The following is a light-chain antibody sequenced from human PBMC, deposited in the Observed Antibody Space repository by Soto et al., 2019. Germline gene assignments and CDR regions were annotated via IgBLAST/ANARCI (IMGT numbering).Light chain of an antibody. CDR2: KSN. Sequence: LLPQPPSASATPGQRVTISCSGSSSNIGSNTVNWYQQLPGTAPKLLIYKSNQRPSGVPDRFSGSKSGTSASLAISGLQSEDEADYYCAAWDDRLNGRGVGGGTKVTV. V-gene: IGLV1-44*01. CDR3: AAWDDRLNGRG. CDR1: SSNIGSNT. J-gene: IGLJ2*01.